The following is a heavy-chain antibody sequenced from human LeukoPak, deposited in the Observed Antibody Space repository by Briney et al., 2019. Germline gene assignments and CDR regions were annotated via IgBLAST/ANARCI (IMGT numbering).Heavy chain of an antibody. CDR2: ITGSGGGT. Sequence: GGSLRLSCAASGFTFNNYAMSWVRQAPGKGLEWVSGITGSGGGTYYADSVKGRFTISRDNSKNTLYLQMNSLRAEDTAVYYCAKPTRWYYFDYWGQGTLVTVSS. CDR3: AKPTRWYYFDY. V-gene: IGHV3-23*01. D-gene: IGHD2-15*01. J-gene: IGHJ4*02. CDR1: GFTFNNYA.